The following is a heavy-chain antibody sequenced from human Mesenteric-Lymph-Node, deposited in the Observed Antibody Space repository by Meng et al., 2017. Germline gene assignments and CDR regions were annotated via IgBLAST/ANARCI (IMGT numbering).Heavy chain of an antibody. J-gene: IGHJ6*02. V-gene: IGHV1-2*06. CDR2: INPNSGGT. D-gene: IGHD3-10*01. Sequence: ASVKVSCKASGYTFTGYYMHWVRQAPGQGLEWMGRINPNSGGTNYAQKFQGRVTMTRDTSISTAYMELSRLRSDDTAVYYCARGAVRGVNYYYGMDVWGQGTTVTVSS. CDR3: ARGAVRGVNYYYGMDV. CDR1: GYTFTGYY.